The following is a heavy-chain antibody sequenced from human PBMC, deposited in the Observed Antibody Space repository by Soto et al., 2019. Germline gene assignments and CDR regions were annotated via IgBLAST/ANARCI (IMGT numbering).Heavy chain of an antibody. V-gene: IGHV4-38-2*01. CDR2: IYHGGST. Sequence: PSETLSLTCAVSGYSISSGYYWGWLRQPPGKGLEWSGSIYHGGSTYDNPSLNSRVTLSIDMTNNHASLILNSVTAAYTAVYYCARVGPWVPYYYDSSPYTFENWFDPWGQGTLVTVSS. D-gene: IGHD3-22*01. CDR1: GYSISSGYY. CDR3: ARVGPWVPYYYDSSPYTFENWFDP. J-gene: IGHJ5*02.